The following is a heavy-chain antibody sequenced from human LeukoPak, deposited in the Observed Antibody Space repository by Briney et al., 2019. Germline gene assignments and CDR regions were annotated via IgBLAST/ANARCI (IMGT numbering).Heavy chain of an antibody. J-gene: IGHJ4*02. CDR1: GYLFPSYW. CDR2: IYPGDYKT. Sequence: GGSLQISCKGSGYLFPSYWIGGVRQVTGKGLEVMGVIYPGDYKTRYSPSFEGQVTISADSSINTAYLQWNSLKASDSAIYYCTRQTTVISDHWGQGTRVTVS. V-gene: IGHV5-51*01. CDR3: TRQTTVISDH. D-gene: IGHD4-17*01.